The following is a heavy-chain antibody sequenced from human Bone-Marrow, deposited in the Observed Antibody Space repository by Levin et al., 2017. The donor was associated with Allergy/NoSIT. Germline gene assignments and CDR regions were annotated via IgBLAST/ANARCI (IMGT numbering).Heavy chain of an antibody. CDR1: GGSTSSYY. CDR3: ASGVGALDY. V-gene: IGHV4-59*01. CDR2: IYYPGTT. J-gene: IGHJ4*02. D-gene: IGHD3-16*01. Sequence: PSETLSLTCTVSGGSTSSYYWSWIRQPPGKGLEWIGYIYYPGTTNYNPSLKSRVTISVDTSKNLFSLKMNSVTAADTAVYYCASGVGALDYWGQGTLVTVSS.